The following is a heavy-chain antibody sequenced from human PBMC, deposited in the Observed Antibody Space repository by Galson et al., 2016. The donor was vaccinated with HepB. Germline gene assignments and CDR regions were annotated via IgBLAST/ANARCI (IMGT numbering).Heavy chain of an antibody. D-gene: IGHD3-3*01. CDR3: ARDSGPRFYGDYVFDY. CDR2: INPNSGGT. CDR1: GYTFTAYY. V-gene: IGHV1-2*02. Sequence: SVKVSCKASGYTFTAYYIHWVRQAPGQGLEWMGWINPNSGGTAYAQKFQGRVTMTRDTSISTAYMDLSRLTSDDTALYYCARDSGPRFYGDYVFDYWGQGSLVTVSS. J-gene: IGHJ4*02.